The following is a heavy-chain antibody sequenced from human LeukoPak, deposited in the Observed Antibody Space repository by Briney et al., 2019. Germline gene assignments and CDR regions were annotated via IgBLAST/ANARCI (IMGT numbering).Heavy chain of an antibody. V-gene: IGHV3-30-3*01. CDR2: MSIDGNTK. Sequence: PGGSLRLSCAASGFIFTDYPIHWVRQTPDKGLECVALMSIDGNTKYYANSVRGRFTVSRDNSKNTVYLQMSSLRVEDTAVYYCVGDPILGFPDYFDSWGQGTLVTVSS. J-gene: IGHJ4*02. CDR3: VGDPILGFPDYFDS. CDR1: GFIFTDYP. D-gene: IGHD3-3*01.